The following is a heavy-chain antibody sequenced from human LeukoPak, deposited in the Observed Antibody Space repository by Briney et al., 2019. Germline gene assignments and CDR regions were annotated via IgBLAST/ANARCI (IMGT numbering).Heavy chain of an antibody. CDR1: GFTFSSYG. J-gene: IGHJ4*02. Sequence: PGGSLRLSCAASGFTFSSYGMHWVRQAPGKGLEWVAVISYDGSNKYYADSVKGRFTISRDNSKNTLYLQMNSLRAEDTAVYYCAKEAQWLVTLDYWGQGTLVTVSS. CDR3: AKEAQWLVTLDY. V-gene: IGHV3-30*18. CDR2: ISYDGSNK. D-gene: IGHD6-19*01.